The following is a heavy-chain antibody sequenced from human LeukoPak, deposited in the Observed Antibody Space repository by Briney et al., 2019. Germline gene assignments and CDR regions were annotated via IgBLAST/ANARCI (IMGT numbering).Heavy chain of an antibody. Sequence: PGGSLRLSCAASGFTFSSYAMSWVRQAPGKGLEWVSAISGSGGSTYYADSVKGRFTISRDNSKNTLYLQMNSQRAEDTAVYYCAKPQREIVVVLSDAFDIWGQGTMVTVSS. CDR3: AKPQREIVVVLSDAFDI. CDR1: GFTFSSYA. D-gene: IGHD3-22*01. V-gene: IGHV3-23*01. J-gene: IGHJ3*02. CDR2: ISGSGGST.